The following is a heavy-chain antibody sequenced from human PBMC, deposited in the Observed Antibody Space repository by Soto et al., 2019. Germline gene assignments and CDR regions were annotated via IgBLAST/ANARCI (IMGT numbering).Heavy chain of an antibody. J-gene: IGHJ4*02. CDR1: GGSFTDYY. CDR3: ARGITMILVVQGDAPDKYYFDS. CDR2: INHSGST. V-gene: IGHV4-34*01. Sequence: PSETLSLTCAVYGGSFTDYYWSWIRQPPGKGLEWIGEINHSGSTNQNPSLKSRVTISVDTSKNQFSLKLKSVTAADTAVYYCARGITMILVVQGDAPDKYYFDSWGQGTQVTVSS. D-gene: IGHD3-22*01.